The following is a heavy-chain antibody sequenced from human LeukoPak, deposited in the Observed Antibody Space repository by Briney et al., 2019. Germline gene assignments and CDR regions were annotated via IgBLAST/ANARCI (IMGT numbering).Heavy chain of an antibody. CDR2: ISWNSGSI. D-gene: IGHD3-22*01. CDR3: AKSDDSSGHEITDAFDI. J-gene: IGHJ3*02. Sequence: PGGSLRLSCAASGFTFDDYAMHWVRQAPGKGLEWVSGISWNSGSIGYADSVKGRFTISRDNAKNFLYLQMNSLRAEDMALYYCAKSDDSSGHEITDAFDIWGQGTMVTVSS. V-gene: IGHV3-9*03. CDR1: GFTFDDYA.